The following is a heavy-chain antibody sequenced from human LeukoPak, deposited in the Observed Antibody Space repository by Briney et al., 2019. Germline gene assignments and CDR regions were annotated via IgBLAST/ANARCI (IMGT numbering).Heavy chain of an antibody. CDR1: GFTFDDYA. Sequence: GGSLRLSCAASGFTFDDYAMHWVRQAPGKGLEWVSGISWNSGSIGYADSVKGRFTISRDNAKNSLYLQMNSLRAEDTALYYCAKGWYSSGRDAFDIWGQGTMVTVSS. CDR2: ISWNSGSI. J-gene: IGHJ3*02. CDR3: AKGWYSSGRDAFDI. V-gene: IGHV3-9*01. D-gene: IGHD6-19*01.